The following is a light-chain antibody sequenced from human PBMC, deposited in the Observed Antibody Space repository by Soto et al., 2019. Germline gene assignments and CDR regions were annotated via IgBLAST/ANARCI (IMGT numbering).Light chain of an antibody. Sequence: QSVLTQPASVSGSLGQSITISCTGTSSDIGGYNYVSWYQCHPGKAPQVVIFDVNYRPSGVSNRFSGSKSGNTASLTISGLQAEDEADYYCSSYVTGNTVLFGGGTKVTVL. CDR1: SSDIGGYNY. CDR3: SSYVTGNTVL. CDR2: DVN. V-gene: IGLV2-14*03. J-gene: IGLJ2*01.